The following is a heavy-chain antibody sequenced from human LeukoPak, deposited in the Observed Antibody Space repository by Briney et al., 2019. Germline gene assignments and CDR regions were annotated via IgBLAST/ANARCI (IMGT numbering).Heavy chain of an antibody. J-gene: IGHJ4*02. D-gene: IGHD3-16*01. CDR2: IYYSGTN. CDR1: GGSISSGDYY. Sequence: SETLSLTCTVSGGSISSGDYYWSWIRQPPGKGLEWIGFIYYSGTNYYSPSLNSRVTISVDTSKNQFSLKLNSVTAADTAVYYCARVAHIGGVTSYYFDYWGQGTLVTVSS. CDR3: ARVAHIGGVTSYYFDY. V-gene: IGHV4-30-4*01.